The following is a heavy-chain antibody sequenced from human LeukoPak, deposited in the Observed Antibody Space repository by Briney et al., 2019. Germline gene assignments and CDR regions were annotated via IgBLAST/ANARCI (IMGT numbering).Heavy chain of an antibody. CDR3: LTDENYYDSSGYHYFDY. CDR1: GFTFSNAW. D-gene: IGHD3-22*01. CDR2: IKSKTDGGTT. Sequence: GGSLRLSCAASGFTFSNAWMSWVRQAPGKGLEWVGRIKSKTDGGTTDYAAPVKGRFTISRDDSKNTVYLQMNSLKTEDTAVYNCLTDENYYDSSGYHYFDYWGQGTLVTVSS. J-gene: IGHJ4*02. V-gene: IGHV3-15*01.